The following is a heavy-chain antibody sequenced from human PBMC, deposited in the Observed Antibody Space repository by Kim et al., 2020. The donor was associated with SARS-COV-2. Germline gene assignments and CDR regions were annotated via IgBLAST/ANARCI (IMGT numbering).Heavy chain of an antibody. CDR1: GFTFDDYA. Sequence: GGSLRLSCAASGFTFDDYAMHWVRQAPGKGLEWVSGISWNSGSIGYADSVKGRFTISRDNAKNSLYLQMNSLRAEDTALYYCAKVGYWGQGTLVTVSS. CDR2: ISWNSGSI. CDR3: AKVGY. V-gene: IGHV3-9*01. J-gene: IGHJ4*02.